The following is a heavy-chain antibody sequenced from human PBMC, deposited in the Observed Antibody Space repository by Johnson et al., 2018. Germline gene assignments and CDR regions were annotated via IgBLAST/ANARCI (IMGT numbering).Heavy chain of an antibody. CDR1: GFTFSSYG. Sequence: QVQLVQCGGGVVQPGRSLRLSCAASGFTFSSYGMHWVRQAPGKGLEWVAVISYDGSNKYYADSVTGRFTISRDNSKNTLYLQMNSRRAGDTAVYYRARGDFVDAFDIWGQGTMVTVSS. D-gene: IGHD2-21*02. CDR3: ARGDFVDAFDI. V-gene: IGHV3-30*03. CDR2: ISYDGSNK. J-gene: IGHJ3*02.